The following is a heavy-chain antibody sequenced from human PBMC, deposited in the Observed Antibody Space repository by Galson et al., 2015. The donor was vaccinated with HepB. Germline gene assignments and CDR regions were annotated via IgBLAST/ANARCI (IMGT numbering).Heavy chain of an antibody. J-gene: IGHJ4*02. Sequence: SVKVSCKASGYTFTSYAMHWVRQAPGQRLEWMGWINAGNGNTKYSQKFQGRVTITRDTSASTAYMELSSLRSEDTAVYYCARGAGMVRGVFNDYWGQGTLVTVSS. CDR2: INAGNGNT. CDR3: ARGAGMVRGVFNDY. D-gene: IGHD3-10*01. V-gene: IGHV1-3*01. CDR1: GYTFTSYA.